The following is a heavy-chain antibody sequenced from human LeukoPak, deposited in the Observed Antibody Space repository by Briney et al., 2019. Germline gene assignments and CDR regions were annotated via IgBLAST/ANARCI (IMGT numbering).Heavy chain of an antibody. V-gene: IGHV4-59*12. Sequence: SETLSLTCTVSGGSISSYYWSWIRQPPGKGLEWIGYIYYSGSTNYNPSLKSRVTMSVDTSKNQFSLKLSSVTAADTAVYYCAREADYYDSSGLYYFDYWGQGTLVTVSS. CDR2: IYYSGST. CDR1: GGSISSYY. D-gene: IGHD3-22*01. CDR3: AREADYYDSSGLYYFDY. J-gene: IGHJ4*02.